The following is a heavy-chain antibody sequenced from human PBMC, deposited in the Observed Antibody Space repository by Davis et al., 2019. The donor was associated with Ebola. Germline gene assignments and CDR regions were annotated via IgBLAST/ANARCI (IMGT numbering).Heavy chain of an antibody. V-gene: IGHV3-74*01. D-gene: IGHD3-10*01. CDR1: GFSFSSTW. J-gene: IGHJ6*02. CDR3: ARERYYTIDV. CDR2: IHSDGTST. Sequence: GESLKISCAASGFSFSSTWLHWVRQAPGKGLVWVSRIHSDGTSTIYTDSVKGRFTIARDNAKNTLYLRMNSLRADDTAVYYCARERYYTIDVWGQGTTVTVSS.